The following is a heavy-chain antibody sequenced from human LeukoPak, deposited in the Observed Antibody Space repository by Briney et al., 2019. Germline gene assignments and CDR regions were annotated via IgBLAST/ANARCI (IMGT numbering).Heavy chain of an antibody. Sequence: KSSETLSLTCAVYGGSFSGYYWTWIRQPPGKGLEWIGEINHSGSTNYNPSLKSRLTISIDTSKNQFSLKLSSVTAADTAVYYCARGAGGGDSSGVLSYWGQGTLVTVSS. CDR1: GGSFSGYY. CDR3: ARGAGGGDSSGVLSY. CDR2: INHSGST. J-gene: IGHJ4*02. D-gene: IGHD2-21*02. V-gene: IGHV4-34*01.